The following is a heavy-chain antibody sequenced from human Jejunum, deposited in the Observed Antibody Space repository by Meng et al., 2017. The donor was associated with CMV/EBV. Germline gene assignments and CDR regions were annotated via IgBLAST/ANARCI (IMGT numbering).Heavy chain of an antibody. V-gene: IGHV3-30*02. CDR3: AKDKIPVSPYYYGMDV. CDR2: IRFDGTNN. J-gene: IGHJ6*02. CDR1: FSSYA. D-gene: IGHD4-11*01. Sequence: FSSYAMHWVRQAPGKGLEWVAFIRFDGTNNYLVDSVKGRFTISRDNSKNMLFLQMNSLRAEDTAVYYCAKDKIPVSPYYYGMDVRGQGTTVTVSS.